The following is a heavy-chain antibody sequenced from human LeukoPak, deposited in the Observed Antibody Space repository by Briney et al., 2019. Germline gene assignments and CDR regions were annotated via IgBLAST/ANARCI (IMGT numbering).Heavy chain of an antibody. D-gene: IGHD3-22*01. CDR2: IYVGGST. V-gene: IGHV3-53*01. J-gene: IGHJ4*02. CDR3: ARDRRGDSSGYLYYFDY. CDR1: GFTVSSNY. Sequence: GGSLRLSCAVSGFTVSSNYMSWVRQAPGKGLEWVSVIYVGGSTYYADSVKGRFTISRDNSKNTLYLQMNSLRAEDTAVYYCARDRRGDSSGYLYYFDYWGQGTLVTVSS.